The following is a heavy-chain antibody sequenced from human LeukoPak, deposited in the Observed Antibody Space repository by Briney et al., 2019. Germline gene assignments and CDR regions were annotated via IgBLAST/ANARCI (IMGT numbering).Heavy chain of an antibody. CDR3: ATRGYSYGYDY. V-gene: IGHV4-34*08. D-gene: IGHD5-18*01. CDR1: GFSIIDHH. Sequence: LRLSCAGAGFSIIDHHMDWVRQAPGEGLEWIGEINHSGSTNYNPSLKSRVTISVDTSKNQFSLKLSSVTAADTAVYYCATRGYSYGYDYWGQGTLVTVSS. J-gene: IGHJ4*02. CDR2: INHSGST.